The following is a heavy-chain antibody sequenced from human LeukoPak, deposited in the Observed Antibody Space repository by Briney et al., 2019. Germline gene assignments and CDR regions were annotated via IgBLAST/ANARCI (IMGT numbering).Heavy chain of an antibody. D-gene: IGHD2-15*01. CDR2: IYHSGST. CDR3: AREGGYCSGGSCFEFDP. CDR1: GGSISSYY. J-gene: IGHJ5*02. V-gene: IGHV4-59*12. Sequence: SETLSLTCTVSGGSISSYYWSWIRQPPGKGLEWIGYIYHSGSTYYNPSLKSRVTISVDRSKNQFSLKLSSVTAADTAVYYCAREGGYCSGGSCFEFDPWGQGTLVTVSS.